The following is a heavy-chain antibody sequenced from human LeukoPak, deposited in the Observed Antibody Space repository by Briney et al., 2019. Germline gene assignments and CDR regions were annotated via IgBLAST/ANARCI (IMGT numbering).Heavy chain of an antibody. J-gene: IGHJ4*02. CDR1: GYTFTSYY. Sequence: ASVKVSCKASGYTFTSYYMHWVRQAPGQGLEWMGIINPSGGSTSYAQKFQGRVTMTRDTSTSTVYMELSSPRSEDMAVYYCARDSGDGYNRSAYRGYFDYWGQGTLVTVSS. V-gene: IGHV1-46*01. CDR2: INPSGGST. D-gene: IGHD5-24*01. CDR3: ARDSGDGYNRSAYRGYFDY.